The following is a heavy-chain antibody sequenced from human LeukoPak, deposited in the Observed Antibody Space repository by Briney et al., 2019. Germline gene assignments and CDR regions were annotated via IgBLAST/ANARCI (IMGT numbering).Heavy chain of an antibody. J-gene: IGHJ4*02. V-gene: IGHV3-53*01. CDR3: ARGYYDFWSGYSPADY. CDR2: IYSGGST. CDR1: GFTVSSNY. D-gene: IGHD3-3*01. Sequence: PGGSLRLSCAASGFTVSSNYMSWVRQAPGKGLEWVSVIYSGGSTYYADSVKDRFTISRDNSKNTLYLQMNSLRAEDTAVYYCARGYYDFWSGYSPADYWGQGTLVTVSS.